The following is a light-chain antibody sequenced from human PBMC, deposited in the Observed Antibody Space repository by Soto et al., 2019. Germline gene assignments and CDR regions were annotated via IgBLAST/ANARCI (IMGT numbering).Light chain of an antibody. V-gene: IGKV3-15*01. CDR2: GAS. CDR3: QQGHNWPLT. CDR1: QSNNSE. J-gene: IGKJ2*01. Sequence: EIVMTQSPATLSLSPGERAALSCRASQSNNSELAWYQQKPGQPPRLLIYGASTRATGVPARFTGSESGSEFPLTISGLQSEDFAVYYCQQGHNWPLTFGQGTRLEI.